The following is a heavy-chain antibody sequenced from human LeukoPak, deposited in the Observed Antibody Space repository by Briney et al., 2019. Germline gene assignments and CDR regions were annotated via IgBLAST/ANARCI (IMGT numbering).Heavy chain of an antibody. CDR3: ARRHGRCSDGSCYYPDY. CDR2: MNPNSGNT. V-gene: IGHV1-8*01. D-gene: IGHD2-15*01. Sequence: GASVKVSCKASGYTFTSYDINWVRQATGQGLEWTGWMNPNSGNTGYAQKFQGRVTMTRSSSITTAYMELSSLRSEDTAVYYCARRHGRCSDGSCYYPDYWGQGTLVTVSS. CDR1: GYTFTSYD. J-gene: IGHJ4*02.